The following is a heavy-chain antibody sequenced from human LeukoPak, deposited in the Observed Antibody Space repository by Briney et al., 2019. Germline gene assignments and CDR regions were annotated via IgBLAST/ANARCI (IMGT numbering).Heavy chain of an antibody. J-gene: IGHJ4*02. D-gene: IGHD5-12*01. V-gene: IGHV3-23*01. CDR3: AKARIAATIYPKEVNFDY. Sequence: GGSLRLSYAASGFSFSSYAMSWVRQAPGKGLEWVSTITGGGGSTYYADSMKGRFTISRDNSKDTFYLQMNSLRVEDTAVYYCAKARIAATIYPKEVNFDYWGQGTLVTVSS. CDR1: GFSFSSYA. CDR2: ITGGGGST.